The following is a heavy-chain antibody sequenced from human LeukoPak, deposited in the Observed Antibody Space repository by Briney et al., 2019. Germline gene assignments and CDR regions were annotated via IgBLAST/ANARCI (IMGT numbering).Heavy chain of an antibody. D-gene: IGHD6-19*01. CDR3: ARGVVTMAVAGRFAY. V-gene: IGHV3-23*01. CDR1: GFTFSNYA. J-gene: IGHJ4*02. CDR2: ISGGADIT. Sequence: PGGSLRLSCAASGFTFSNYAMYWVRQAPGKGLEWVSGISGGADITYYADSVKGRFTISRDNSKNTLYMQMNSLRAEDTAIYYCARGVVTMAVAGRFAYWGQGTLVRVSS.